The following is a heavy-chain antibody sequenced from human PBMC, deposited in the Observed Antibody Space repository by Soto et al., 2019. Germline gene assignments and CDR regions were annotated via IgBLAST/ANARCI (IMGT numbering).Heavy chain of an antibody. J-gene: IGHJ4*02. Sequence: PSEPLSLTYTVSVGSISSSNWWSCVRQPRGKGLEWIGEIYHSGSTNYNPSLKSRVTISVDKSKNQFSLKLSSVTAADTAVYYCAGRSIAVAGKDYWGQGTLVTVSS. CDR1: VGSISSSNW. D-gene: IGHD6-19*01. CDR2: IYHSGST. CDR3: AGRSIAVAGKDY. V-gene: IGHV4-4*02.